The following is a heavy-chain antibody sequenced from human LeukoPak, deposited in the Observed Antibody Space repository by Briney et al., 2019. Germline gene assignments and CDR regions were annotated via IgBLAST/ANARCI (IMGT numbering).Heavy chain of an antibody. CDR1: GFSFSSSW. J-gene: IGHJ4*02. Sequence: GGSLTLSCAPSGFSFSSSWVHWVRQAPGKWLVWLSRIISGGSSTSYADSVKGRFTISRDNAKNTLYLQMNSLRAEDTAVYYCARDKFTVTTAFGYWGQGTLVTVSS. V-gene: IGHV3-74*01. CDR3: ARDKFTVTTAFGY. CDR2: IISGGSST. D-gene: IGHD4-17*01.